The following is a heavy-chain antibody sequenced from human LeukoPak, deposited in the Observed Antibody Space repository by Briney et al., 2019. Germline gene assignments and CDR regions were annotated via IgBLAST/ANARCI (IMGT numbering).Heavy chain of an antibody. Sequence: PSETLSLTCAVSGGSISTYYWNWVRQPAGKGLEWIGRIYSSGSTNYNPSLKSRVTMSVDTSKNQFSLKLSSVTAADTAVYYCARDREDTAMVTWFDPWGQGTLVTVSS. D-gene: IGHD5-18*01. CDR1: GGSISTYY. CDR2: IYSSGST. V-gene: IGHV4-4*07. J-gene: IGHJ5*02. CDR3: ARDREDTAMVTWFDP.